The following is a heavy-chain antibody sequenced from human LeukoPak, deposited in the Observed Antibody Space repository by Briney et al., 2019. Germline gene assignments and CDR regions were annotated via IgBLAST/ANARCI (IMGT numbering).Heavy chain of an antibody. Sequence: ASVKVSCKASGYTFTSYAISWVRQAPGQGREGMGWISVYNGKTNYAQKLQGRVPLTPATSTSTAYMELRSLRSDDTAVYYCASADFWRGYSYYYYGMDVWGQGPTVTDSS. D-gene: IGHD3-3*01. V-gene: IGHV1-18*01. CDR2: ISVYNGKT. CDR3: ASADFWRGYSYYYYGMDV. J-gene: IGHJ6*02. CDR1: GYTFTSYA.